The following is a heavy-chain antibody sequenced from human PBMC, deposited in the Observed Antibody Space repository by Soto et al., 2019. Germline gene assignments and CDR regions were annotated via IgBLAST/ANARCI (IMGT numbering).Heavy chain of an antibody. CDR1: GDTFSSYT. CDR3: AREDCSSANCFYYFDY. V-gene: IGHV1-69*08. D-gene: IGHD2-2*01. CDR2: IIPLQGIA. J-gene: IGHJ4*02. Sequence: QVQLVQSGAEVKKPGSSVKVSCKASGDTFSSYTINWVRQAPGQGLEWMGRIIPLQGIANYAQKFRGRVTITADKSTTTAHMELSSLRSEDTAIYYCAREDCSSANCFYYFDYWGQGGLVTVSS.